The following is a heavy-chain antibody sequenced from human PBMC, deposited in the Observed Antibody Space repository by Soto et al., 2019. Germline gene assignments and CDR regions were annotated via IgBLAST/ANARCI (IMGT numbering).Heavy chain of an antibody. CDR2: IYYSGST. V-gene: IGHV4-31*03. CDR3: QRSITIFGVDLYYNWFDP. D-gene: IGHD3-3*01. Sequence: PSETLSLTCTVSGGSISNVGYYWIWIRQHPGKGLEWIGYIYYSGSTYYNPSLKSRVTISVDTSKNQFSLKLSSVTAADTAVYYCQRSITIFGVDLYYNWFDPWRQGTLVTVS. CDR1: GGSISNVGYY. J-gene: IGHJ5*02.